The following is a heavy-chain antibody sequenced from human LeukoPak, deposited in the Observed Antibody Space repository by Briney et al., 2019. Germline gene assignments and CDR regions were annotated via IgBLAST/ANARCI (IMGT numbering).Heavy chain of an antibody. J-gene: IGHJ4*02. Sequence: GASVKVSCKASGYSFTSNVISWVRQAPGQGLEWMGWISAYNGNTNYAQKLQGRVTMTTDTSTSTAYMELRSLRSDDTAVYYCASVRYFDWLLEGGSFDYWGQGTLVTVSS. CDR3: ASVRYFDWLLEGGSFDY. D-gene: IGHD3-9*01. CDR2: ISAYNGNT. CDR1: GYSFTSNV. V-gene: IGHV1-18*01.